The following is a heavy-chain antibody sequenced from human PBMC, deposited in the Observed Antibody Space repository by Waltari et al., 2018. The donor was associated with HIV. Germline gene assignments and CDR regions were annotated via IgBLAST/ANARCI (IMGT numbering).Heavy chain of an antibody. J-gene: IGHJ3*02. V-gene: IGHV4-59*01. Sequence: QVQLQESGPGLVKPSATLSLPCTVSAASISSYSWSGIRQPPGRGLEWIGYIYYSGSTNYNPSLKSRVTISVDTSKNQFSLKLSSVTAADTAVYYCARTPIYYDQWGRRFDIWGQGTMVTVSS. CDR2: IYYSGST. CDR3: ARTPIYYDQWGRRFDI. D-gene: IGHD3-22*01. CDR1: AASISSYS.